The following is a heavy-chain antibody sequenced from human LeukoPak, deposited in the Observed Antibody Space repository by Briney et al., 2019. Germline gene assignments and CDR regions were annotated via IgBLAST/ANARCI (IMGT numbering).Heavy chain of an antibody. CDR3: ARHYYCSSTSCYGFNYYYYYMDV. CDR2: INHSGST. Sequence: PSETLSLTCAVYGGSFSGYYWSWIRQPPGKGLEWIGEINHSGSTNYNPSLKSRVTISVDTSKNQFSLKLSSVTAADTAVYYCARHYYCSSTSCYGFNYYYYYMDVWGKGTTVTISS. V-gene: IGHV4-34*01. CDR1: GGSFSGYY. D-gene: IGHD2-2*01. J-gene: IGHJ6*03.